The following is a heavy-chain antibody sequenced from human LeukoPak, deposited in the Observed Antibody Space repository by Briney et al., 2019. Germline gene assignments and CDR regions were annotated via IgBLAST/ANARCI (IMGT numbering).Heavy chain of an antibody. CDR3: AIESGPLVGATTVMSF. J-gene: IGHJ4*02. V-gene: IGHV1-69-2*01. CDR1: GYTFTDYY. Sequence: ASVKISCKVSGYTFTDYYMHWVQQAPGKGLEWMGLVDPEDGEKIYAEKFQGRVTITADTSTDTAYMELSSLRSEDTAVYYCAIESGPLVGATTVMSFWGQGTLVTVSS. D-gene: IGHD1-26*01. CDR2: VDPEDGEK.